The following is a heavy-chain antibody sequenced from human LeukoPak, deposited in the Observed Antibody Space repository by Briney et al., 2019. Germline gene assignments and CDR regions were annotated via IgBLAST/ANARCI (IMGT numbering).Heavy chain of an antibody. V-gene: IGHV1-18*01. J-gene: IGHJ4*02. Sequence: GASVKVSCKASGYTFTSYGISWVRQAPGQGLEWMGWISAYNGNTNYAQKLQGRVTMTTDTSTSTAYMELRSLRSDDTAVYYCARATYYYDSSGSHFDYWGQGTLVTVSS. CDR2: ISAYNGNT. D-gene: IGHD3-22*01. CDR3: ARATYYYDSSGSHFDY. CDR1: GYTFTSYG.